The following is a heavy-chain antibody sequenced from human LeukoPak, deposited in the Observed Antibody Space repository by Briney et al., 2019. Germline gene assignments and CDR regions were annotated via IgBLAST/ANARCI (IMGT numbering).Heavy chain of an antibody. Sequence: GGSLRLSCAASGFTFSSYSMNWVRQAPGKGLEWVSSISSSSSYIYYADSVKGRFTISRDNAKNSLYLQMNSLRAEDTAVYYCAKGSSLGDMDVWGKGTTVTVSS. D-gene: IGHD2-2*01. CDR2: ISSSSSYI. J-gene: IGHJ6*03. V-gene: IGHV3-21*01. CDR3: AKGSSLGDMDV. CDR1: GFTFSSYS.